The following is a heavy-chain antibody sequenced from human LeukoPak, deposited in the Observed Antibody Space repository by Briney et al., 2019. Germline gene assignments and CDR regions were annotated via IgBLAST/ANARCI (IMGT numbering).Heavy chain of an antibody. CDR1: GFTFSSYW. Sequence: GGSLRLSCAASGFTFSSYWMHWVRQAPGKGLVWVGRIRSKTDGGTTDYAAAVKGRFIISRDDSRNTLYLQMNSLRTEDTAVYYCSTWTDLYDYWGQGTLVTVS. CDR3: STWTDLYDY. V-gene: IGHV3-15*01. J-gene: IGHJ4*02. CDR2: IRSKTDGGTT. D-gene: IGHD3/OR15-3a*01.